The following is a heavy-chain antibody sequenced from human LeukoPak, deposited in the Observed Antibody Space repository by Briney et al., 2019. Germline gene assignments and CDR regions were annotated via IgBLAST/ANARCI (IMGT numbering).Heavy chain of an antibody. Sequence: GGSLRLSCAASGFTFSSYGMHWVRQAPGKGLEWVSAISGSGGSTYYADSVKGRFTISRDNSKNTLYLQMNSLRAEDTAVYYCAKGMSYESGTDVWGQGTTVTVSS. CDR2: ISGSGGST. J-gene: IGHJ6*02. CDR3: AKGMSYESGTDV. V-gene: IGHV3-23*01. CDR1: GFTFSSYG. D-gene: IGHD3-10*01.